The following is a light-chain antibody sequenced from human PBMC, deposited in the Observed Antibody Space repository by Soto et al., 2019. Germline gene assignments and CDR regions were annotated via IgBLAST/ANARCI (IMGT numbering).Light chain of an antibody. J-gene: IGLJ1*01. CDR3: SSYTSRSTLV. CDR2: DVS. Sequence: QSALTQPASVSGSPGQSITISCTGTSSDVGGYNYVSWYQQHPGKALKLMIYDVSNRPSGVSNRFSGSKSGNTASLTISGLQAEDEADYYCSSYTSRSTLVFGTGTKLTVL. V-gene: IGLV2-14*01. CDR1: SSDVGGYNY.